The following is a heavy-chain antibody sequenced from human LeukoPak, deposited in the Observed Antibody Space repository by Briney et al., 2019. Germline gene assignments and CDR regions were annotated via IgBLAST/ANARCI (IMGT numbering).Heavy chain of an antibody. CDR3: ARDLAGYNSFDY. CDR1: GSTVSSNY. CDR2: IYSGGST. D-gene: IGHD5-24*01. V-gene: IGHV3-66*01. J-gene: IGHJ4*02. Sequence: GGSLRLSCAASGSTVSSNYMSWVRQAPGKGLEWVSSIYSGGSTYYTDSVKGRFTISRDNSKNTLYLQMNSLRAEDTAVYYCARDLAGYNSFDYWGQGTLVTVSS.